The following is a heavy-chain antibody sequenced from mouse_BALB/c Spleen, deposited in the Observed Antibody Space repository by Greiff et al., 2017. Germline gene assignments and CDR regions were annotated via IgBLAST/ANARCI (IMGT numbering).Heavy chain of an antibody. Sequence: VQLQQSGAELVKPGASVKLSCKTSGFTFSSSYISWLKQKPGQSLEWIAWIYAGTGGTSYNQKFTGKAQLTVDTSSSTAYMQFSSLTTEDSAIYYCARGYYYGSSYSYWYFDVWGAGTTVTVSS. V-gene: IGHV1-66*01. CDR2: IYAGTGGT. D-gene: IGHD1-1*01. CDR1: GFTFSSSY. CDR3: ARGYYYGSSYSYWYFDV. J-gene: IGHJ1*01.